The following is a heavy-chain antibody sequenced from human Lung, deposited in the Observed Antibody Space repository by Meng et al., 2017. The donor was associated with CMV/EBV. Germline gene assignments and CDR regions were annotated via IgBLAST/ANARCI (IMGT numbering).Heavy chain of an antibody. V-gene: IGHV1-2*02. J-gene: IGHJ4*01. CDR1: GYTFSGYY. CDR2: INPNSGDT. Sequence: ASVKVSCKALGYTFSGYYIHWVRQAPGQGLEWMGWINPNSGDTYFTQKFQDSVTVTRDTSISTVYMELRRLRSDDTAMYYCARSRVGGRGGVFDYWGRGTIVTVSS. CDR3: ARSRVGGRGGVFDY. D-gene: IGHD1-26*01.